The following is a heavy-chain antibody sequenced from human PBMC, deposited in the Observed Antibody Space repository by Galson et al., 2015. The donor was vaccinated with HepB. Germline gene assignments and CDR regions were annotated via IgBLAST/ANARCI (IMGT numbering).Heavy chain of an antibody. J-gene: IGHJ4*02. CDR3: ARDYYDSSGYYYYFDF. CDR2: FNGGNGNA. D-gene: IGHD3-22*01. V-gene: IGHV1-3*01. CDR1: GYTFTRFA. Sequence: SVKVSCKASGYTFTRFAMHWVRQAPGQGLEWMGWFNGGNGNAKYSQKFQDRVTITRDTSATTAYMGLSSLRSEDTAVYYCARDYYDSSGYYYYFDFWGQGTLVTVSS.